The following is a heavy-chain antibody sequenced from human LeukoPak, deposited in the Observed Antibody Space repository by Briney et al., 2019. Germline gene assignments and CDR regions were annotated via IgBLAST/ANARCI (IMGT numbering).Heavy chain of an antibody. V-gene: IGHV3-7*01. Sequence: GGSLRLSCAASGFAFDTYWMNWVRQPPGKGLEYVANIKEDGSEKYYVDSVKGRFTISRDNAKNSLYLQMNSLRVEDSAVYYCAIRGYQYWGQGALVTVSS. CDR1: GFAFDTYW. CDR2: IKEDGSEK. J-gene: IGHJ4*02. CDR3: AIRGYQY. D-gene: IGHD3-16*02.